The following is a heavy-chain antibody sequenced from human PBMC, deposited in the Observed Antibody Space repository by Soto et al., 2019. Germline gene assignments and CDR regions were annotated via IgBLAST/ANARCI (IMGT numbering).Heavy chain of an antibody. D-gene: IGHD4-17*01. CDR2: SSYSGTT. Sequence: VQMQESGPGLVKPSQTLSLSCSVSGGSISSENSYWSWSRQPPGKCLEWIGYSSYSGTTYYNPALKSRVTISVDMSKHQCSRKLNSVTVADTPVYYCARYGDGEMYYFAFCGQGTLVTDSS. CDR3: ARYGDGEMYYFAF. J-gene: IGHJ4*02. CDR1: GGSISSENSY. V-gene: IGHV4-30-4*01.